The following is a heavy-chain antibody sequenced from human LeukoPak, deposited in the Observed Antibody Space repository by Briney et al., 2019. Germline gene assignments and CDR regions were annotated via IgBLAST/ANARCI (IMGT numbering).Heavy chain of an antibody. CDR2: MYTSGTT. J-gene: IGHJ4*02. D-gene: IGHD3-22*01. CDR3: ARYDSTGLDY. Sequence: SETLSLTCTVSGASITSYYWSWIRQPAGKGREWIGRMYTSGTTDYNPSLKSRVTMSVDTSKNQFSLKLTSVTAADTAMYYCARYDSTGLDYWGQGTLVTVSS. V-gene: IGHV4-4*07. CDR1: GASITSYY.